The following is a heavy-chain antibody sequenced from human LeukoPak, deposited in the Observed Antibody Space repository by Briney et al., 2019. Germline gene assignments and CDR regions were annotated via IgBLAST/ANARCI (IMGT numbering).Heavy chain of an antibody. J-gene: IGHJ5*02. CDR3: ARHTTGTYYDILTGKNWFDP. D-gene: IGHD3-9*01. V-gene: IGHV4-39*01. CDR1: GGSISSSSYY. Sequence: PSETLSLTCTVSGGSISSSSYYWGWIRQPPGKGLEWIGSIYYSGSTYYNPSLKSQVTISVDTSKNQFSLKLSSVTAADTAVYYCARHTTGTYYDILTGKNWFDPWGQGTLVTVSS. CDR2: IYYSGST.